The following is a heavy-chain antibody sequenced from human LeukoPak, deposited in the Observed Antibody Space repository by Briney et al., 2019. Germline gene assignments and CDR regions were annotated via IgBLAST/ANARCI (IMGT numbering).Heavy chain of an antibody. Sequence: PSETLSLTCAVSGGPFSGYFWSWIRQSSRKGLEWIGEIHNSGTTNYNPSLNSRVTISEDTSKNQFYLNLSSVTAADTAVYYCARRYYYNLGSFPFDFWGQGTLVTVSS. CDR1: GGPFSGYF. CDR3: ARRYYYNLGSFPFDF. CDR2: IHNSGTT. V-gene: IGHV4-34*01. D-gene: IGHD3-10*01. J-gene: IGHJ4*02.